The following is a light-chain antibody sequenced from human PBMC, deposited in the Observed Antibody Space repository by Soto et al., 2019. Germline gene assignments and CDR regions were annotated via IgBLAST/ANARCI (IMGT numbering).Light chain of an antibody. Sequence: DIPMTQSPSTLSAAEGDRVTITCRASHSVSAWLAWYQQKSGKAPKLLIYKASTLESGVPSRFSGSGYGAEFTLTISSLQPDDLGTYYCQQYRNYPWTFGQGTKVEIK. CDR1: HSVSAW. CDR3: QQYRNYPWT. J-gene: IGKJ1*01. V-gene: IGKV1-5*03. CDR2: KAS.